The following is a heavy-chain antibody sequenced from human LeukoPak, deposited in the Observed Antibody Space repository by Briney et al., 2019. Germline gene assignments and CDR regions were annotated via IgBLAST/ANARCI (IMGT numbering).Heavy chain of an antibody. V-gene: IGHV5-51*01. CDR2: IYPGDSDT. CDR3: ARWGTARTFDY. Sequence: GESLQISCKGSGYIFTSYWISWVRQMPGKGLEWMGIIYPGDSDTRYSPSFQGQVTISADKSNRTAYLQWSSLKASDTAMYYCARWGTARTFDYWGQGTLVTVSS. J-gene: IGHJ4*02. CDR1: GYIFTSYW. D-gene: IGHD5-18*01.